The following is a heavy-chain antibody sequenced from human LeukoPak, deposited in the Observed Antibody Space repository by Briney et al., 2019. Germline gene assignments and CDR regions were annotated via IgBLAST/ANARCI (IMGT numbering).Heavy chain of an antibody. CDR3: AKDQYSSSWYGFPSGGYGMDV. D-gene: IGHD6-13*01. J-gene: IGHJ6*02. CDR1: GFTFSSYA. CDR2: ISGSGGST. Sequence: PGGSLRLSCAASGFTFSSYAMSWVRQAPGKGQEWVSAISGSGGSTYYADSVKGRSTISRDNSKNTLYLQMNSLRAEDTAVYYCAKDQYSSSWYGFPSGGYGMDVWGQGTTVTVSS. V-gene: IGHV3-23*01.